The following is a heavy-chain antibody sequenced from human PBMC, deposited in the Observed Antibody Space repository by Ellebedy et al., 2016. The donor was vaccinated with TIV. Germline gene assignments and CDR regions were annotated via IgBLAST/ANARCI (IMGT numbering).Heavy chain of an antibody. CDR2: VWYDENIK. CDR1: GFTFRSYG. CDR3: ATDGSYGDYRSPAHAFEN. D-gene: IGHD4-17*01. J-gene: IGHJ3*02. V-gene: IGHV3-33*01. Sequence: LSLTCAASGFTFRSYGMHWVRQAPGKGLEWVAVVWYDENIKRIADSVKGRFTVSGDNSKSTLSLQMNSLGAEDTAVYYCATDGSYGDYRSPAHAFENWGQGTMVIVSS.